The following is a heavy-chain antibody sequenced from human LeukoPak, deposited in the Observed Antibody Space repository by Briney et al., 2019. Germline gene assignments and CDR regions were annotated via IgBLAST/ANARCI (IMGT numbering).Heavy chain of an antibody. Sequence: GGSLRLSCAASGFTFSDYYMSWIRQAPGKGLEWVSYISSSGSTIYYADSVKGRFTISRDNAKNSLYLQMNSLRAEDTAVYYCAGDSNYYYYMDVWGKGTTVTVSS. CDR1: GFTFSDYY. D-gene: IGHD2/OR15-2a*01. J-gene: IGHJ6*03. V-gene: IGHV3-11*01. CDR3: AGDSNYYYYMDV. CDR2: ISSSGSTI.